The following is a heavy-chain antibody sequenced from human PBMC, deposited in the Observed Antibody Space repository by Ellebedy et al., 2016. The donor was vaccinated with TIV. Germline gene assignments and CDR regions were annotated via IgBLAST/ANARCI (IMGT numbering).Heavy chain of an antibody. CDR3: ARLEPAYYYAMDV. J-gene: IGHJ6*02. CDR2: LLHTGSP. CDR1: DGSIRGSGSY. V-gene: IGHV4-39*01. Sequence: MPSETLSLTCGVSDGSIRGSGSYWGWIRQPPGKGLEWIGSLLHTGSPYYKPSLESRVTMSIDSSKNQFSLELRSVTAADTAVYYCARLEPAYYYAMDVWGQGTTVIVSS. D-gene: IGHD1-26*01.